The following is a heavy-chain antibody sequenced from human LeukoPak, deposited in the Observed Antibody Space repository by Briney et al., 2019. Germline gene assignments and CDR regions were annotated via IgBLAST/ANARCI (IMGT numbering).Heavy chain of an antibody. CDR2: IYWDDVE. D-gene: IGHD6-6*01. V-gene: IGHV2-5*02. Sequence: SGPTLVNPTQTLTLTCTFSGFSLSTRGVGVGWIRQPPGKALEWLALIYWDDVERYSPSLKSSLTITKDTSKNQVVLTMTTMDPVDTATYYCAHREGHSSSPLYYFDYWGQGTLVTVSS. J-gene: IGHJ4*02. CDR1: GFSLSTRGVG. CDR3: AHREGHSSSPLYYFDY.